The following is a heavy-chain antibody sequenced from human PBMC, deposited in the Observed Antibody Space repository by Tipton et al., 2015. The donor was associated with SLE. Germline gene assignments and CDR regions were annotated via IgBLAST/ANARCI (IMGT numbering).Heavy chain of an antibody. CDR2: IYSGGST. Sequence: SLRLSCAASGFTVSSNYMSWVRQAPGKGLEWVSVIYSGGSTYYADSVKGRFTISRDNSKNTLYLQMNSLRAEDTAVYYCARDYMRGYWYFDLWGRGTLVTVSS. CDR1: GFTVSSNY. V-gene: IGHV3-66*02. CDR3: ARDYMRGYWYFDL. D-gene: IGHD3-16*01. J-gene: IGHJ2*01.